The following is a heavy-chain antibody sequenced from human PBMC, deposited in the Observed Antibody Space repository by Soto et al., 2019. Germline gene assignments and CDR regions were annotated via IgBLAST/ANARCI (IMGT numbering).Heavy chain of an antibody. CDR1: GYTFTSYA. CDR2: INAGNGNT. V-gene: IGHV1-3*01. D-gene: IGHD4-17*01. J-gene: IGHJ3*02. CDR3: ASNSPYGDYVYAFDI. Sequence: ASVKVSCKASGYTFTSYAMHWVRQAPGQRLEWMGWINAGNGNTKYSQKFQGRVTITRDTSASTAYMELSSLRSEDTAVYYCASNSPYGDYVYAFDIWGQGTMVTVSS.